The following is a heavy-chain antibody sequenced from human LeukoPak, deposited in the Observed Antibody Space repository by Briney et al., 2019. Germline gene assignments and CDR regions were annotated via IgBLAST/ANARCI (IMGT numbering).Heavy chain of an antibody. J-gene: IGHJ4*02. Sequence: GESLKISCKGSGYSFTSYWIGWVRQMPGKGLEWMGIIYPGDSDTRYSTSFQGQVTISADKSISTAYLQWSSLKASDTAMYYCARQRSVVGATNDYWGQGTLVTVSS. V-gene: IGHV5-51*01. D-gene: IGHD1-26*01. CDR1: GYSFTSYW. CDR3: ARQRSVVGATNDY. CDR2: IYPGDSDT.